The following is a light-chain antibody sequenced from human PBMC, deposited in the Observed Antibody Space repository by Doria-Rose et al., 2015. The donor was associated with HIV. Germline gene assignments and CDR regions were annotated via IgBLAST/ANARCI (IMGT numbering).Light chain of an antibody. CDR2: WAS. CDR3: QQYYDTPS. J-gene: IGKJ3*01. CDR1: QSLLYTSKNY. Sequence: DIQMTQSPESLGMSLGERATLNCKSNQSLLYTSKNYLAWYQLKPGQPPKLLIYWASTRRSGVPARFSGSGSGTDFTLTISSLEAEDVAVYYCQQYYDTPSFGPGTTVDIK. V-gene: IGKV4-1*01.